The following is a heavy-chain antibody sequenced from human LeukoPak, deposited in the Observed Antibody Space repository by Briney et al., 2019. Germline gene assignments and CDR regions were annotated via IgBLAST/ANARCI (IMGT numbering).Heavy chain of an antibody. CDR2: INQGGSEI. CDR3: ARPFGSTYRYTLRY. D-gene: IGHD3-16*02. J-gene: IGHJ4*02. V-gene: IGHV3-7*01. CDR1: GFTFSAVW. Sequence: GGSLRLSCEASGFTFSAVWMSWVRQAPGTGLEWVANINQGGSEIYYVDSVKGRFTISRDNTKNSLYLQMNSLRAEDTAVYYCARPFGSTYRYTLRYRGQGTLVTVSS.